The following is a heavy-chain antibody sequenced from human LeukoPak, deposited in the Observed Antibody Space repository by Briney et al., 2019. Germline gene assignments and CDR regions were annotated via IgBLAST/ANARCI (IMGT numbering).Heavy chain of an antibody. J-gene: IGHJ4*02. CDR1: GFTFSSYA. CDR3: ARNTEMVGLIQLWFDY. CDR2: ISYDGSNK. D-gene: IGHD5-18*01. V-gene: IGHV3-30*04. Sequence: GGSLRLSCAASGFTFSSYAMHGVRQAPGKGLEWVAVISYDGSNKYYADSVKGRFTISRDNSKNTLYLQMNSLRAEDTAVYYCARNTEMVGLIQLWFDYWGQGTLVTVSS.